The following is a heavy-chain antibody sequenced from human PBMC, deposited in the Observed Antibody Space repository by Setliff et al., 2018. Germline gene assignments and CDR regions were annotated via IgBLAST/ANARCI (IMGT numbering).Heavy chain of an antibody. V-gene: IGHV1-18*01. D-gene: IGHD5-18*01. CDR3: ARAPSVELVTIRTNSWFTY. CDR1: GYTLRNYA. CDR2: ISAYNGDT. J-gene: IGHJ4*02. Sequence: GASVKVSCKASGYTLRNYAFAWVRQAPGQGLEWVGWISAYNGDTNYAQKFQGRVTLTTDTSTSTAYMELRSLTSDDSAFYYCARAPSVELVTIRTNSWFTYWGQGTLVTVSS.